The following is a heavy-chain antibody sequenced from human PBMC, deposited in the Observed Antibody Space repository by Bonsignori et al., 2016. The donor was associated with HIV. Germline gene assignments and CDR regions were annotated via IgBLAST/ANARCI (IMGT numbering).Heavy chain of an antibody. D-gene: IGHD2/OR15-2a*01. CDR2: ISAYNGNT. CDR3: ARDLPSFHPYYFDY. V-gene: IGHV1-18*01. J-gene: IGHJ4*02. Sequence: WVRQAPGQGLEWMGWISAYNGNTNYAQKLQGRVTMTTDTSTSTAYMELRSLRSDDTAVYYCARDLPSFHPYYFDYWGQGTLVTVSS.